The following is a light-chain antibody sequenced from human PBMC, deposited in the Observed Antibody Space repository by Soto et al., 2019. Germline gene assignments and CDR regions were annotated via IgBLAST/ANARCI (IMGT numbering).Light chain of an antibody. Sequence: QSVLTQPPSASGSPGQSVTISCTGTSSDVGGYNYVSWYQQYPRKVPKLMIYEVNKRPSGVPDRFSGSKSGNTASLTVSGLQAEDEADYYCTSYAGGNNVFGTGTKVTVL. V-gene: IGLV2-8*01. CDR2: EVN. J-gene: IGLJ1*01. CDR1: SSDVGGYNY. CDR3: TSYAGGNNV.